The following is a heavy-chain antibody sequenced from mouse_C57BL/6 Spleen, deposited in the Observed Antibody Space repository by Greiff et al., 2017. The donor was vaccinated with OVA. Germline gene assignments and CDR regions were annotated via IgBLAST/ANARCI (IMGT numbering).Heavy chain of an antibody. J-gene: IGHJ4*01. CDR1: GYTFTSYW. CDR2: IHPSDSDT. CDR3: AMEGYYYAMDY. Sequence: VQLQQPGAELVKPGASVKVSCQASGYTFTSYWMHWVKQRPGQGLEWIGRIHPSDSDTNYNQKFKGKATLTVDKSSSTAYMQLSSLTSEDSAVYYCAMEGYYYAMDYWGQGTSVTVSS. V-gene: IGHV1-74*01.